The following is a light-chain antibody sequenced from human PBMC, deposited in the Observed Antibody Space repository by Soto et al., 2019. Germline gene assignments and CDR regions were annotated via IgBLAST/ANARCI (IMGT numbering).Light chain of an antibody. J-gene: IGKJ5*01. V-gene: IGKV1-33*01. CDR2: DAS. CDR3: QQYDNVPFT. Sequence: DIQMTQSPSSLSASVGDRVTIICQASQDITNYLNWYQQKPGKAPKLLIYDASNLETGVPSRFSGGGSSTHFSFTISSLQPEDIATYYCQQYDNVPFTFGQGTRLEMK. CDR1: QDITNY.